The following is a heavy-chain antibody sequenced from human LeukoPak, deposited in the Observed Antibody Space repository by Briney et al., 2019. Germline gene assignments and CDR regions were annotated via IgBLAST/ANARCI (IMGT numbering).Heavy chain of an antibody. CDR3: TTAGWELYYFDY. J-gene: IGHJ4*02. Sequence: GGSLRLSCTASGFTFGDYAMSWFRQAPGKGLEWVGRIKSKTDGGTTDYAAPVKGRFTISRDDSKNTLYLQMNSLKTEDTAVYYCTTAGWELYYFDYWGQGTLVTVSS. CDR1: GFTFGDYA. V-gene: IGHV3-15*01. CDR2: IKSKTDGGTT. D-gene: IGHD1-26*01.